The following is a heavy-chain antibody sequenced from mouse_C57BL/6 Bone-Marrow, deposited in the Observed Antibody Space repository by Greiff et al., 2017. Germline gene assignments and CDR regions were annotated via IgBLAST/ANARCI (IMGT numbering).Heavy chain of an antibody. D-gene: IGHD2-10*02. J-gene: IGHJ4*01. Sequence: QVQLQQPGAELVKPGASVKLSCKASGYTFTSYWMHWVKQRPGQGLEWIGMIHPNSGSTNYNEKFKSKATLTVDKSSSTAYMQLSSLTSEDSAVYYCARCLGDYYARDYGGRGTSVTVSS. CDR2: IHPNSGST. V-gene: IGHV1-64*01. CDR1: GYTFTSYW. CDR3: ARCLGDYYARDY.